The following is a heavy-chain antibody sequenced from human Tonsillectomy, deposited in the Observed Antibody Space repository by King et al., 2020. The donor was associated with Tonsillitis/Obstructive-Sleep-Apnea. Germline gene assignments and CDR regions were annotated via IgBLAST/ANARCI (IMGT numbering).Heavy chain of an antibody. Sequence: QLVQSGAEVKKPGASVKVSCKASGYTFTSYFIHWVRQAPGQGLEWMGIINPSGGSTSYAQKFQGRVTMTRDTSTSTVYMELSSLRSEDTAVYYCARAAEGSCLDYWGQGTLVTVSS. V-gene: IGHV1-46*01. CDR3: ARAAEGSCLDY. D-gene: IGHD2-15*01. J-gene: IGHJ4*02. CDR2: INPSGGST. CDR1: GYTFTSYF.